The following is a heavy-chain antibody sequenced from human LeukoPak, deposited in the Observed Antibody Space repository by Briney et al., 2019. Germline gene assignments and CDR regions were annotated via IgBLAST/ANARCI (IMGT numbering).Heavy chain of an antibody. J-gene: IGHJ5*02. D-gene: IGHD6-19*01. CDR2: IYYSGST. V-gene: IGHV4-39*07. CDR3: ARDQRWSSGWYSSGWFDP. CDR1: GGSISSSSYY. Sequence: SETLSLTCTVSGGSISSSSYYWGWIRQPPGKGLEWIGSIYYSGSTYYNPSLKSRVTISVDTSKNQFSLKLSSVTAADTAVYYCARDQRWSSGWYSSGWFDPWGQGTLVTVSS.